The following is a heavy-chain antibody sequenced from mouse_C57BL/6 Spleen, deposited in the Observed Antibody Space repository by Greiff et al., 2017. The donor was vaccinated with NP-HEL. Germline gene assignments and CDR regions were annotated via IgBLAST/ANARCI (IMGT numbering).Heavy chain of an antibody. D-gene: IGHD2-3*01. CDR2: ISSGSSTI. Sequence: EVQLVESGGGLVKPGGSLKLSCAASGFTFSDYGMHWVRQAPEKGLEWVAYISSGSSTIYYADTVKGRFTISRDNAKNTLFLQMTSLRSEDTAMYYCARGHDGYYDSAWFAYWGQRTLVTVSA. CDR1: GFTFSDYG. J-gene: IGHJ3*01. CDR3: ARGHDGYYDSAWFAY. V-gene: IGHV5-17*01.